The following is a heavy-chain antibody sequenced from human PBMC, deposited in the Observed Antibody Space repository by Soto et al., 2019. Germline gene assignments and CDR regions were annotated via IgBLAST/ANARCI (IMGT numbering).Heavy chain of an antibody. D-gene: IGHD2-15*01. V-gene: IGHV1-69*12. CDR2: ITPIFGTA. J-gene: IGHJ4*02. CDR1: GGTFSSYA. CDR3: ASGRVPYCSGGSCLFDY. Sequence: QVQLVQSGAEVKKPGSSVKVSCKASGGTFSSYAILWVRQAPGQGLAWMGGITPIFGTANYAQKLQGRVTITADESTSTAYMELSSLRSEDTAVYYCASGRVPYCSGGSCLFDYWGQGTLVTVSS.